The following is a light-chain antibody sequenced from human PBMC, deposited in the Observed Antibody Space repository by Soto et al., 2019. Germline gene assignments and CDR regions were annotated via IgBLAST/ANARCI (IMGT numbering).Light chain of an antibody. CDR1: SGHSSYA. Sequence: QLVLTQSPSASASLGASVKLTCTLSSGHSSYAIAWHQQQPEKGPRYLMKLNSRGSHSKGDGIPDRFSGSSSGAERYLTISRLQAEDEADYYCQTWGTDIVVFGGGTKLTVL. CDR3: QTWGTDIVV. J-gene: IGLJ2*01. V-gene: IGLV4-69*01. CDR2: LNSRGSH.